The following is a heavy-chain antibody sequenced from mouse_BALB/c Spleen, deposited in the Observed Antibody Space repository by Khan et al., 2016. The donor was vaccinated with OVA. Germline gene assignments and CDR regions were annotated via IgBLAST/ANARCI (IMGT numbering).Heavy chain of an antibody. D-gene: IGHD2-1*01. V-gene: IGHV1S132*01. Sequence: QVQLKESGAELVKPGASVKLSCKTSGYTFTSYWIQWVKQRPGQGLGWIGQIFPGTGTTYYNENFMGKATLTIDTSSTTAYMQLSSLNSEDSAVYFWARGYFGNYEFAYWGQGTLVTVSA. CDR2: IFPGTGTT. CDR3: ARGYFGNYEFAY. J-gene: IGHJ3*01. CDR1: GYTFTSYW.